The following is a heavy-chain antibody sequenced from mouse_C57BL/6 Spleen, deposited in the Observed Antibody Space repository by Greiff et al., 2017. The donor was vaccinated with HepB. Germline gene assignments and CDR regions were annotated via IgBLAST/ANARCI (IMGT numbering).Heavy chain of an antibody. D-gene: IGHD1-1*01. CDR2: IDPSDSYT. CDR1: GYTFTSYW. CDR3: ARSMDYYGRSLWAY. V-gene: IGHV1-69*01. J-gene: IGHJ3*01. Sequence: QVQLQQPGAELVMPGASVKLSCKASGYTFTSYWMHWVKQRPGQGLEWIGEIDPSDSYTNYNQKFKGKSTLTVDKSSSTAYMQLSSLTSEDSAVYYCARSMDYYGRSLWAYWGQGTLVTVSA.